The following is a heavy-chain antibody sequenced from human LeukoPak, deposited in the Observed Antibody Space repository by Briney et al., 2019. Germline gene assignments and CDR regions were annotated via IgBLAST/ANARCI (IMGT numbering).Heavy chain of an antibody. CDR2: INPSGGST. V-gene: IGHV1-46*01. Sequence: GASVKVSCKASGYTFISCYMHWVRQAPGQGLEWMGAINPSGGSTSYAQKFQGRVTMTRDTSTSTVYMELSSLRSEDTAVYYCARGTGLGGDYVSNWGQGTLVTVSS. D-gene: IGHD4-17*01. CDR3: ARGTGLGGDYVSN. J-gene: IGHJ4*02. CDR1: GYTFISCY.